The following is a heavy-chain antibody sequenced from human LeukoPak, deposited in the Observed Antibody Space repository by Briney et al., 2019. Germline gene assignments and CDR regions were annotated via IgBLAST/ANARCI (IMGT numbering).Heavy chain of an antibody. D-gene: IGHD3-22*01. J-gene: IGHJ4*02. V-gene: IGHV3-48*03. Sequence: GGSLTLSCAASGFTFSSYEMNWVRQAPGKVQEWVSYISSSGSTTHYADSVKGRFTIYRDNAKKSLHLQMNSLRAEDTAVYYCARDNYDSSGYYFDWGQGTLVTVSS. CDR3: ARDNYDSSGYYFD. CDR2: ISSSGSTT. CDR1: GFTFSSYE.